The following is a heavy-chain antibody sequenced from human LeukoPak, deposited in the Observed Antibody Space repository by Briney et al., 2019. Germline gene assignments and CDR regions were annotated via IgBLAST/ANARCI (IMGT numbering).Heavy chain of an antibody. CDR1: DFTFSNVW. J-gene: IGHJ4*02. V-gene: IGHV3-15*07. CDR3: TTGIDYGGGY. Sequence: GGSLRLSCAASDFTFSNVWMNWVRQAPGKGLEWVGRIKNKADGGTIDYASPVKGRFTISRGDSKNTVYLQMNSLQIEGTGVYYCTTGIDYGGGYWGQGTLVTVSS. CDR2: IKNKADGGTI. D-gene: IGHD4/OR15-4a*01.